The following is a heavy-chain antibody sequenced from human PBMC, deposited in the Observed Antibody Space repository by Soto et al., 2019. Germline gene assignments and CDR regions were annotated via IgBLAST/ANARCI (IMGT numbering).Heavy chain of an antibody. V-gene: IGHV3-21*01. CDR2: ISTGSSYI. Sequence: SRRLSCAASCFTFSSYTMHWVRQAPGKGLEWVSSISTGSSYIYYADSLKGRFTISRDNAGNSLYLQMNSLRAEDTAVYYCAREMKQLVQEGFLQHWGQGTLVTVS. D-gene: IGHD6-13*01. CDR1: CFTFSSYT. CDR3: AREMKQLVQEGFLQH. J-gene: IGHJ1*01.